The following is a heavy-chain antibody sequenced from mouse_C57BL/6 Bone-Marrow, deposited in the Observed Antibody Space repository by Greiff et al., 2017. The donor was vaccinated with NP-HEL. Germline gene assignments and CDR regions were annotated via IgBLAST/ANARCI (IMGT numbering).Heavy chain of an antibody. V-gene: IGHV1-47*01. D-gene: IGHD1-1*01. J-gene: IGHJ2*01. CDR1: GYTFTTYP. CDR2: FHPYNDDT. Sequence: VKLVESGAELVKPGASVKMSCKASGYTFTTYPIEWMKQNHGKSLEWIGNFHPYNDDTKYNEKFKGKATLTVEKSSSTVYLELSRLTSDDSAVYYCARGTVGDPYFDDWGQGTTLTVSS. CDR3: ARGTVGDPYFDD.